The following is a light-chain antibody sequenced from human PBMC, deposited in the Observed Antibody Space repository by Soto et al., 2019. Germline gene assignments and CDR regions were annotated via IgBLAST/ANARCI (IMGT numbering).Light chain of an antibody. Sequence: QSDLTRRASASGSPGQWISISCTGTGTDVGAYDYVSWYQQHPGKAPKLVIYDVNNRPSGVSSRFSGSKSGNTASLTISGLQAEDEADYYCSSYTSSSIVYAFGTGTKVTLL. CDR1: GTDVGAYDY. J-gene: IGLJ1*01. V-gene: IGLV2-14*03. CDR3: SSYTSSSIVYA. CDR2: DVN.